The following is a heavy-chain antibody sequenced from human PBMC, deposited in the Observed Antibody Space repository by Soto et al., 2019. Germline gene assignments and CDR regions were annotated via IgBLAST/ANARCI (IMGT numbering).Heavy chain of an antibody. CDR3: AKSAMVRGGGWFDP. CDR1: RFTFSTYG. CDR2: ISGSGGNT. D-gene: IGHD3-10*01. V-gene: IGHV3-23*01. J-gene: IGHJ5*02. Sequence: EVQLLESGGGLVQPGGSLRLSCAASRFTFSTYGMSWVRQAPGKGLAWVSDISGSGGNTYYADSVKGRFTISRDNSKNTLYLQMNSLRAEDTAVYYCAKSAMVRGGGWFDPWGQGTLVTVSS.